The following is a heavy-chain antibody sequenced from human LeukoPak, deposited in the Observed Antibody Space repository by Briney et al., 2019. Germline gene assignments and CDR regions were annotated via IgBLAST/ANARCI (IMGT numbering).Heavy chain of an antibody. CDR3: ARGGTYYPCIDY. CDR2: VSAYNGKT. J-gene: IGHJ4*02. CDR1: VYTFTTSY. V-gene: IGHV1-18*01. Sequence: GASVRVSFKASVYTFTTSYINWVRQAPGQGLEWMGWVSAYNGKTSYAQKFQGRVTMTTDSSTNTAYMDLTSLRSDDAAVYYCARGGTYYPCIDYWGQGTQVTVSS. D-gene: IGHD1-26*01.